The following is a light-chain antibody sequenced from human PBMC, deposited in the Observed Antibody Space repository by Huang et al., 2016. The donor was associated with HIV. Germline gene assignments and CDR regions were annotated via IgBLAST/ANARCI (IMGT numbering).Light chain of an antibody. V-gene: IGKV3-20*01. CDR1: QSIGSSY. CDR3: QQYGSTIT. Sequence: EIVLTQSPGTLSLSPGERATLSCRASQSIGSSYLAWYQQTLGQAPRLLIYGASSRATGVPDRFSGSGSGTDFILTISRLEPEDFAIYYCQQYGSTITFGQGTRLEIK. CDR2: GAS. J-gene: IGKJ5*01.